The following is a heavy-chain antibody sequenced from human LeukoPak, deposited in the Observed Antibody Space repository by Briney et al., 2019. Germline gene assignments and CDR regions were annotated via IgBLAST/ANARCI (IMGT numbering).Heavy chain of an antibody. D-gene: IGHD3-10*01. V-gene: IGHV3-43*01. CDR2: ISWDGGST. CDR3: AKDINFRQGWFYYGMDV. CDR1: GFTFDDYS. J-gene: IGHJ6*02. Sequence: GGSLRLSCAASGFTFDDYSMHWVRQAPGKGLEWVSLISWDGGSTYYADSVKGRFTISRDNSKNSLYLQMNSLRTEDTALYYCAKDINFRQGWFYYGMDVWGQGTTVTVSS.